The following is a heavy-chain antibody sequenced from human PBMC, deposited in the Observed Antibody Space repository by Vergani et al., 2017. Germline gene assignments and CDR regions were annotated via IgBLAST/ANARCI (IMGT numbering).Heavy chain of an antibody. D-gene: IGHD3-22*01. CDR3: AKGVYDSRGYYPDRFWYFDL. Sequence: EVQLLESGGGLVQPGGSLRLSCASSGFTFSSYAMSWVRQAPGKGLEWVSAIRGSGGSTYYADSVKGRFTISRDNSKNTLYLQMNSLRAEYTAVYYCAKGVYDSRGYYPDRFWYFDLWGRGTLVTVSS. J-gene: IGHJ2*01. CDR2: IRGSGGST. V-gene: IGHV3-23*01. CDR1: GFTFSSYA.